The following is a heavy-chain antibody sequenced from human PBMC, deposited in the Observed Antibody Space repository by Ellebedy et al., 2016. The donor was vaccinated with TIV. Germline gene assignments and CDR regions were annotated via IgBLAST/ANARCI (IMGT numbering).Heavy chain of an antibody. CDR3: ARDRRDGVVPPVY. D-gene: IGHD2-15*01. CDR1: GGPFSSYV. V-gene: IGHV1-69*13. Sequence: AASVKVSCKASGGPFSSYVISWVRQAPGQGLEWMGGIIPIFGTANYAQRVQGRVTITADESTSTAYMELSSLRSEDTAVYYCARDRRDGVVPPVYWGQGTLVTVSS. J-gene: IGHJ4*02. CDR2: IIPIFGTA.